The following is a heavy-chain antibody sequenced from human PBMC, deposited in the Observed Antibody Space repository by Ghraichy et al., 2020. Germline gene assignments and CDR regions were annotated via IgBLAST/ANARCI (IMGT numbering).Heavy chain of an antibody. Sequence: GSLNISCAASGFTFSSYAMSWVRQAPGKGLEWVSAISGSGGSTYYADSVKGRFTISRDNSKNTLYLQMNSLRAEDTTVYYCAKGGYSGSYSPPYYFDYWGQGTLVTVSS. J-gene: IGHJ4*02. D-gene: IGHD1-26*01. V-gene: IGHV3-23*01. CDR3: AKGGYSGSYSPPYYFDY. CDR1: GFTFSSYA. CDR2: ISGSGGST.